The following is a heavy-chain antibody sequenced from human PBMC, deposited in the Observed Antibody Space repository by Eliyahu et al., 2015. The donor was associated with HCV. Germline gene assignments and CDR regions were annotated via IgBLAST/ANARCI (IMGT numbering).Heavy chain of an antibody. CDR1: GFTFXSYA. CDR3: ARDRRVAGLPTFDY. Sequence: QVQLVESGGGVVQPGRSLRLSCXASGFTFXSYAMHWVRQAPGKGLEWVAVISYDGSNKYYADSVKGRFTISRDNSKNTLYLQMNSLRAEDTAVYYCARDRRVAGLPTFDYWGQGTLVTVSS. CDR2: ISYDGSNK. J-gene: IGHJ4*02. V-gene: IGHV3-30-3*01. D-gene: IGHD6-19*01.